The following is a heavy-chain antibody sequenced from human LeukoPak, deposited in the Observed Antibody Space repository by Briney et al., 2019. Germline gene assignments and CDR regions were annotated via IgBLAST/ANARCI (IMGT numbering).Heavy chain of an antibody. CDR3: ARGSGATRGPYYYYMDV. CDR2: IIPIFGTA. D-gene: IGHD3-10*01. CDR1: GGTFSSYA. V-gene: IGHV1-69*05. Sequence: SVKVSCKASGGTFSSYAISWVRQAPGQGLEWMGGIIPIFGTANYAQKFQGRVTITTDESTSTAYMELSSLRSEDTAVYYCARGSGATRGPYYYYMDVWGKGTTVTVSS. J-gene: IGHJ6*03.